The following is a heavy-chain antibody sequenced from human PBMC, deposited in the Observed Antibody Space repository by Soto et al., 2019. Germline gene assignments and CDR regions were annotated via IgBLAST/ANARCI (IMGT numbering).Heavy chain of an antibody. CDR1: GFTFSSYS. J-gene: IGHJ6*02. D-gene: IGHD6-19*01. CDR2: ISSSSSYI. CDR3: AGVGSSGWYGMQV. V-gene: IGHV3-21*01. Sequence: EVQLVESGGGLVKPGGSLRLSCAASGFTFSSYSMNWVRQAPGKGLEWVSSISSSSSYIYYADSVKGRFTISRDNAKKQLYVQMNSLSAEDAAGYYGAGVGSSGWYGMQVWGQGPTVTVSS.